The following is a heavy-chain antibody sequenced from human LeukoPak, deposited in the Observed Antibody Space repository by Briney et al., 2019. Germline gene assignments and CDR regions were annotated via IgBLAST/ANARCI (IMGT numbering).Heavy chain of an antibody. Sequence: SGTLSLTCTVSGGSISSGGYYWSWIRQHPGKGLEWIGYIYYSGSTYYNPSLKSRVTISVDTSKNQFSLKLSSVTAADTAVYYCATHGDYGKNWFDPWGQGTLVTVSS. CDR1: GGSISSGGYY. J-gene: IGHJ5*02. CDR3: ATHGDYGKNWFDP. D-gene: IGHD4-17*01. CDR2: IYYSGST. V-gene: IGHV4-31*03.